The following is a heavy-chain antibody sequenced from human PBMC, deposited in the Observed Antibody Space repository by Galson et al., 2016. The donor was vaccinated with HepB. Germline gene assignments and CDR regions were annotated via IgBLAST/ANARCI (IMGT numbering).Heavy chain of an antibody. V-gene: IGHV3-23*01. D-gene: IGHD3-10*01. J-gene: IGHJ4*02. CDR2: ISDIGANT. Sequence: LRLSCAGSGFIFNSHAMSWVRQAPGKGLELVSAISDIGANTYHADFVKGRFTISRDNPKNTMYLQMNSLRVEDTAVYYCAARYGEFLMVFDYWGQGTLVTVSS. CDR3: AARYGEFLMVFDY. CDR1: GFIFNSHA.